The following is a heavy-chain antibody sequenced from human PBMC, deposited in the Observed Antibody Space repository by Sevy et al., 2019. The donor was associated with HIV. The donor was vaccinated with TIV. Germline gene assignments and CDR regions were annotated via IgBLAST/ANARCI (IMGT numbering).Heavy chain of an antibody. V-gene: IGHV3-30*18. J-gene: IGHJ5*02. CDR3: AKDWGDIVVVPAAIRGFDP. CDR1: GFTFSSYG. CDR2: ISYDGSNK. D-gene: IGHD2-2*02. Sequence: GGSLRLSCAASGFTFSSYGMHWDRQAPGKGLEWVAVISYDGSNKYYADSVKGRFTISRDNSKNTLYLQMNSLRAEDTAVYYCAKDWGDIVVVPAAIRGFDPWGQGTLVTVSS.